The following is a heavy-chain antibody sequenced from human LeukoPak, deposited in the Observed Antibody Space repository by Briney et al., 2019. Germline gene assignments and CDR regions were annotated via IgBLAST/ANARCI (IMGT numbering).Heavy chain of an antibody. D-gene: IGHD3-22*01. CDR2: ISYDGSSK. J-gene: IGHJ4*02. CDR3: ANGPDTSGYYSLDY. CDR1: RFTFSSYD. Sequence: GGSLRLSCAASRFTFSSYDMHWVRQAPGKGLEWVPVISYDGSSKYYADSVKGRFTISRDNSKNTLYVQMNSLRTEDTAIYYCANGPDTSGYYSLDYWGQGTLVTVSS. V-gene: IGHV3-30*18.